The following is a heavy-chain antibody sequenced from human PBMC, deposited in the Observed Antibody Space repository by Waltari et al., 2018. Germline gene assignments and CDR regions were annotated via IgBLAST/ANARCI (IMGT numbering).Heavy chain of an antibody. CDR1: GGSISSSSYN. CDR2: IYYSGST. Sequence: QLQLQESGPGLVKPAETLSLTCTVSGGSISSSSYNWGWIRQPPGKGLEWIGSIYYSGSTYYNPSLKSRVTISVDTSKNQFSLKLSSVTAADTAVYYCARSSSGGDYWGQGTLVTVSS. D-gene: IGHD6-6*01. CDR3: ARSSSGGDY. V-gene: IGHV4-39*01. J-gene: IGHJ4*02.